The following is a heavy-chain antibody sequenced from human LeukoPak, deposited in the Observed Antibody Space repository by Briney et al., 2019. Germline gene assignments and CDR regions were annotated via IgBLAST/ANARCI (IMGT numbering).Heavy chain of an antibody. V-gene: IGHV4-30-2*01. CDR2: IYHSGST. CDR3: ARRIYCGGDCSPYFDS. D-gene: IGHD2-21*02. Sequence: SSETLSLTCAVSGGSISSGGYSWSWIRQPPGKGLEWIGYIYHSGSTYYNPSLKSRVTISVDRSKTQFSLKLSSVTAADTAVYYCARRIYCGGDCSPYFDSWGQGTLVTVSS. J-gene: IGHJ4*02. CDR1: GGSISSGGYS.